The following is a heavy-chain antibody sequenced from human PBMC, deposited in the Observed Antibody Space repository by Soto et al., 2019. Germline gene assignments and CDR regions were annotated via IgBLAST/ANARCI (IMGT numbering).Heavy chain of an antibody. Sequence: EVQLLESGGGLVQPGGSLRLSCVASGFTFSSYAMNWVRQAPGKRLEWVSVISGSGDSTYYADSVKGRFTISRDNSKNTLYLQMNSLRAEDTAVYYCARRERGWYFDLWGRGTLVTVSS. V-gene: IGHV3-23*01. CDR3: ARRERGWYFDL. J-gene: IGHJ2*01. CDR2: ISGSGDST. CDR1: GFTFSSYA.